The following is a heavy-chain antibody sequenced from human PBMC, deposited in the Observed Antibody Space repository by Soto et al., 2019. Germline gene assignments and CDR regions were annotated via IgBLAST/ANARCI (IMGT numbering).Heavy chain of an antibody. Sequence: SVKVSCKASGGTFSSYTISWVRQAPGQGLEWMGRIIPILGIANYAQKFQGRVTVTADKSTSTAYMELSSLRSEDTAVYYCAREPAANPEPPDIVDTLDYHNYHNYVPAKGTTVTVSS. CDR2: IIPILGIA. D-gene: IGHD5-12*01. CDR3: AREPAANPEPPDIVDTLDYHNYHNYV. CDR1: GGTFSSYT. V-gene: IGHV1-69*04. J-gene: IGHJ6*03.